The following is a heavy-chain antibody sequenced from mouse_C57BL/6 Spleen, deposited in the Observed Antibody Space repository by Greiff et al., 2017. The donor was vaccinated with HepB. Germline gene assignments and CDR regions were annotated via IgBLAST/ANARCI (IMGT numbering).Heavy chain of an antibody. V-gene: IGHV7-3*01. CDR3: ARLYSNYFYWYFDV. J-gene: IGHJ1*03. CDR1: GFTFTDYY. D-gene: IGHD2-5*01. Sequence: EVQVVESGGGLVQPGGSLSLSCAASGFTFTDYYMSWVRQPPGKALEWLGFIRNKANGYTTEYSASVKGRFTISRDNSQSILYLQMNALRAEDSATYYCARLYSNYFYWYFDVWGTGTTVTVSS. CDR2: IRNKANGYTT.